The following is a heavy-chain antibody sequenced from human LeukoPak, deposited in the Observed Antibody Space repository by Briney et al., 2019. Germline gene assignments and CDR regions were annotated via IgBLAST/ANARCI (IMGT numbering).Heavy chain of an antibody. CDR3: AREGYSEILGAFDL. CDR1: GFTFSSYE. J-gene: IGHJ3*01. CDR2: ISSSGSTI. V-gene: IGHV3-48*03. D-gene: IGHD1-26*01. Sequence: GGSLRLSCAASGFTFSSYEMNWVRQAPGKGLEWVSYISSSGSTIYYADSVKGRFTISRDNAKNSLYLQMNSLRAEDTAVYYCAREGYSEILGAFDLWGQGTMVTVSS.